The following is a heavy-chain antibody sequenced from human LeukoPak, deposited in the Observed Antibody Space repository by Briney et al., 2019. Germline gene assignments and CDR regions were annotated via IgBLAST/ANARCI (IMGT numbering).Heavy chain of an antibody. J-gene: IGHJ4*02. V-gene: IGHV3-30*18. Sequence: PGGSLRLSCATSGFSFTDYPMNWVRQAPGKGLEWVAIISYDGSNKYYADSVKGRFTISRDNSKNTLYLQMNSLRAEDTAVYHCAKDYGSGSYPHCPDYWGQGTLVTVSS. CDR3: AKDYGSGSYPHCPDY. CDR1: GFSFTDYP. CDR2: ISYDGSNK. D-gene: IGHD3-10*01.